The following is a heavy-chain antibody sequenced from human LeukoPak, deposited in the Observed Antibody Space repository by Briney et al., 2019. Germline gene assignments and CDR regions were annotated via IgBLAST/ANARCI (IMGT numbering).Heavy chain of an antibody. CDR3: AKRGIAAAASFDY. CDR1: GFTFSSYA. V-gene: IGHV3-23*01. J-gene: IGHJ4*02. Sequence: GGSLRLSCAASGFTFSSYAMSWVRQAPGKGLEWVSTISGNGDYTYYADSVKGRFTISRDNSKNTLYLQLNSLRADDTAVYYCAKRGIAAAASFDYWGQGTLVSVSS. CDR2: ISGNGDYT. D-gene: IGHD6-13*01.